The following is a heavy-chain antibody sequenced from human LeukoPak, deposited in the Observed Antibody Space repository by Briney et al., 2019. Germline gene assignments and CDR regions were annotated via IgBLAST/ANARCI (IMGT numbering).Heavy chain of an antibody. CDR3: ARAMMVVANLWGVFDY. Sequence: GGSLRLSCAASGFTFSPYWMHWVRQAPGKGLVWVSHINGDGTTTTYADSVKGRFTISRDNAKNTLYLQMNSLRAEDTAIYYCARAMMVVANLWGVFDYWGQGALVTVSS. V-gene: IGHV3-74*01. D-gene: IGHD3-22*01. J-gene: IGHJ4*02. CDR1: GFTFSPYW. CDR2: INGDGTTT.